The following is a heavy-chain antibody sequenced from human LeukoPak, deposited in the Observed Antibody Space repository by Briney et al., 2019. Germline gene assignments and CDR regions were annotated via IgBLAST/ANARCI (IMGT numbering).Heavy chain of an antibody. V-gene: IGHV4-30-2*01. D-gene: IGHD6-13*01. Sequence: SETLSLTCTVSGGSISSGGYYWSWIRQPPGKGLEWIGYIYHSGSTYYNPSLKSRVTISVDRSKNQFSLKLSSVTAADTAVYYCASGAAAGIKFDYWGQGTLVTVSS. J-gene: IGHJ4*02. CDR1: GGSISSGGYY. CDR3: ASGAAAGIKFDY. CDR2: IYHSGST.